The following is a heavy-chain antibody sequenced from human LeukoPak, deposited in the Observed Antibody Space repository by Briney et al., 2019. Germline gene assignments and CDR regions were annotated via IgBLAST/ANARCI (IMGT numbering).Heavy chain of an antibody. D-gene: IGHD3-22*01. CDR3: ARDLAVLGYFHFDY. Sequence: SETLSLTCTVSGGSISSSSYYWGWIRQPPGKGLEWIGTIYYSGSTYYNPSLKSRVTLSVDTSKNQFSLKLSSVTAADTAVYYCARDLAVLGYFHFDYWGQGTLVTVSS. V-gene: IGHV4-39*07. CDR2: IYYSGST. CDR1: GGSISSSSYY. J-gene: IGHJ4*02.